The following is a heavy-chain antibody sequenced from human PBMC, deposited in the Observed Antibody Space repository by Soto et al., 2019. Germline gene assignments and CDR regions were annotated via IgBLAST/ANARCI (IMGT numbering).Heavy chain of an antibody. D-gene: IGHD2-15*01. V-gene: IGHV3-21*01. CDR2: ISSSSSYI. J-gene: IGHJ4*02. CDR1: GFTFRSYN. Sequence: GGSLRLSCAASGFTFRSYNMNWVRQAPGKGLEWVSYISSSSSYISYADSVKGRFTISRDNAKDSLYLQMNSLRAEDTAVYYCAIDCSGGSCYSGGHPIDYWGQGTLVTVSS. CDR3: AIDCSGGSCYSGGHPIDY.